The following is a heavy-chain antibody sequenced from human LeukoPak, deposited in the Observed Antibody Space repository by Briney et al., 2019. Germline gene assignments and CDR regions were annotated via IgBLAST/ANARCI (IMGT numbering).Heavy chain of an antibody. CDR2: INPNSGGT. V-gene: IGHV1-2*02. Sequence: ASVKVACKVSGYTFTGFYMHWVRQAPGQGLEWMGWINPNSGGTNYAQKFQGRVTMTRDTSISTAYMELSRLRSDDTAVYYCARDLGGSGWSKRDYWGQGTLVTVSS. CDR1: GYTFTGFY. D-gene: IGHD6-19*01. J-gene: IGHJ4*02. CDR3: ARDLGGSGWSKRDY.